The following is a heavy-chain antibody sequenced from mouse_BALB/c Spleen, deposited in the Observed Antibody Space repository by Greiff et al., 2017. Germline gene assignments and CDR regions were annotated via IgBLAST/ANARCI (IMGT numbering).Heavy chain of an antibody. CDR1: GFTFSSYA. D-gene: IGHD2-14*01. V-gene: IGHV5-9-4*01. J-gene: IGHJ4*01. CDR3: AFYYRYDGAMDY. Sequence: EVQLVESGGGLVKPGGSLKLSCAASGFTFSSYAMSWVRQSPEKRLEWVAEISSGGSYTYYPDTVTGRFTISRDNAKNTLYLEMSSLRSEDTAMYYCAFYYRYDGAMDYWGQGTSVTVSS. CDR2: ISSGGSYT.